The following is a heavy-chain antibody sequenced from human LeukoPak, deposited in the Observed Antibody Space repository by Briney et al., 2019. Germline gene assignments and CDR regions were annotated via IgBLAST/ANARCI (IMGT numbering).Heavy chain of an antibody. Sequence: PGGSLRLSCAASGFTFSSYSMNWVRQAPGKGLEWVSDISSSSSTIYYADSVKGRFTISRDNAKNSLYLQMNSLRDEDTAVYYCARDDVVVPAAPTIGIDYWGQGTLVTVSS. CDR1: GFTFSSYS. CDR3: ARDDVVVPAAPTIGIDY. CDR2: ISSSSSTI. D-gene: IGHD2-2*01. J-gene: IGHJ4*02. V-gene: IGHV3-48*02.